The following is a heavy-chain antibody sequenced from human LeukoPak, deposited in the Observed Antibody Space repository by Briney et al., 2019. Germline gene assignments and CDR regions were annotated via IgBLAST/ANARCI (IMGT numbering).Heavy chain of an antibody. Sequence: GGSLRLSCAASGFTFSTYWIHWVRQAPGKGLVWVSRINTDGSSTNYADSVKGRFTISRDNAKNTLYLQMNSLRAEDTAVYYCARVPPRKDSSSKGRYFDYWGQGTLVTVSS. CDR3: ARVPPRKDSSSKGRYFDY. CDR2: INTDGSST. CDR1: GFTFSTYW. V-gene: IGHV3-74*01. D-gene: IGHD6-6*01. J-gene: IGHJ4*02.